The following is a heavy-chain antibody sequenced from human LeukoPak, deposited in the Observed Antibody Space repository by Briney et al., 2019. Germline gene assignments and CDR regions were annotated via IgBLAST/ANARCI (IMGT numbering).Heavy chain of an antibody. D-gene: IGHD1-7*01. CDR1: GYTFTSYG. J-gene: IGHJ3*02. CDR3: ARATGTSRPHAFDI. Sequence: ASVKVSCKASGYTFTSYGMSWVRQAPGQGLEWMGWISAYNGNTNNAQKLQGRVTMTTDTSTSTAYMELRSLRSDDTAVYYCARATGTSRPHAFDIWGQGTMVTVSS. V-gene: IGHV1-18*01. CDR2: ISAYNGNT.